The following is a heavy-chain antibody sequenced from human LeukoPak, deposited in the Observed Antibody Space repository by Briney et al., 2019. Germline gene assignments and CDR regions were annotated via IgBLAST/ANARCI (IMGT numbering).Heavy chain of an antibody. J-gene: IGHJ6*03. CDR1: GYSISNGYY. CDR3: ARQHDSYYYYYIDV. V-gene: IGHV4-38-2*01. CDR2: LYHSDSA. Sequence: SETLSLTCAVSGYSISNGYYWVWIRQPPRRGLEWIGGLYHSDSAYYNTSLRSRVSMSVDTSKNQFSLTLSFVTAADTAVYYCARQHDSYYYYYIDVWGSGTTVTVSS.